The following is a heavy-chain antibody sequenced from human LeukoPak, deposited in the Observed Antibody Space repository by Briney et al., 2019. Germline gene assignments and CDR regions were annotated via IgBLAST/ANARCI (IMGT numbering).Heavy chain of an antibody. Sequence: GGSLRLSCAASGFTFDKYPIHWVRQPPGKGLEWVALVTENGGTTFYAGSVKGRFTISRDNSKNSVYLQMNSLKTEDAALYYCTQDHMGSYLAWGQGTLVTVSS. J-gene: IGHJ5*02. D-gene: IGHD1-26*01. CDR1: GFTFDKYP. CDR3: TQDHMGSYLA. V-gene: IGHV3-43*02. CDR2: VTENGGTT.